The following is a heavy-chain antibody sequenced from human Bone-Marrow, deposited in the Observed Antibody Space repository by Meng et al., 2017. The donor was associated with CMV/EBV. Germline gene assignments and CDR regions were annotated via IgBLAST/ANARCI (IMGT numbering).Heavy chain of an antibody. Sequence: ASVKVSCKASGYTFTGYYMHWVRQAPGQGLEWMGWINPNSGGTNYAQKFQGRVNMTRDTSISTAYMELSRLRSDDTAVYYCARGQYRSSGYRFDPWGQGTLVTVSS. J-gene: IGHJ5*02. CDR1: GYTFTGYY. D-gene: IGHD6-13*01. V-gene: IGHV1-2*02. CDR2: INPNSGGT. CDR3: ARGQYRSSGYRFDP.